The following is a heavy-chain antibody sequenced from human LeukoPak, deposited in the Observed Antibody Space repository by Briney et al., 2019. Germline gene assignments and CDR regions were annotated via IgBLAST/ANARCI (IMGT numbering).Heavy chain of an antibody. V-gene: IGHV1-18*01. CDR2: ISAYNGNT. Sequence: ASVNVSCKASGYTFTSYGISWVRQAPGQGLEWMGWISAYNGNTNYAQKLQGRVTMTTDTSTSTAYMELRSLRSDDTAVYYCARDRREYIAAAGPPDFDYWGQGTLVTVSS. D-gene: IGHD6-13*01. CDR1: GYTFTSYG. CDR3: ARDRREYIAAAGPPDFDY. J-gene: IGHJ4*02.